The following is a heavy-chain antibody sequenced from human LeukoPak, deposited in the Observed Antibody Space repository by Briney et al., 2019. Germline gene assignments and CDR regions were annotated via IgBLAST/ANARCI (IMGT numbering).Heavy chain of an antibody. CDR1: GGSISSYYW. Sequence: TLSLTCTVSGGSISSYYWSWIRQPPGKALEWLALIYWNDDKRYSPSLKSRLTITKDTSKNQVVLTMTNMDPVDTATYYCAHADYYDSSGYYHDAFDIWGQGTMVTVSS. CDR2: IYWNDDK. CDR3: AHADYYDSSGYYHDAFDI. D-gene: IGHD3-22*01. J-gene: IGHJ3*02. V-gene: IGHV2-5*01.